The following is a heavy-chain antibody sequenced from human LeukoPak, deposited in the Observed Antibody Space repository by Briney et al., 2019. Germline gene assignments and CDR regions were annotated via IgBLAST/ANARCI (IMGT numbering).Heavy chain of an antibody. CDR2: ISGSGGST. CDR3: ATYYDFWSGYPGGNYLDY. Sequence: GGSLRLSCAASGFTFSSYAMSWVRQAPGKGLEWVSAISGSGGSTYYADSVKGRFTISRDNSKNTLYLQMNSLRAEDTAVYYCATYYDFWSGYPGGNYLDYWGQGTLVTVSS. J-gene: IGHJ4*02. V-gene: IGHV3-23*01. CDR1: GFTFSSYA. D-gene: IGHD3-3*01.